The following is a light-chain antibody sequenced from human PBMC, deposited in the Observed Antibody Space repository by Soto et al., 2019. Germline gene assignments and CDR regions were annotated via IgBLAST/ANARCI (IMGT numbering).Light chain of an antibody. CDR2: RNN. Sequence: QSVLTQPPSASGTPGQRVTISCSGRSSNIGSNYVYWYQQLPGTAPKLLIYRNNQRPSGVPDRFSGSKSGTSASLAISGLRSEDEADYYCAAWDDSLSGLNVVFGGGTKLTVL. V-gene: IGLV1-47*01. CDR3: AAWDDSLSGLNVV. J-gene: IGLJ2*01. CDR1: SSNIGSNY.